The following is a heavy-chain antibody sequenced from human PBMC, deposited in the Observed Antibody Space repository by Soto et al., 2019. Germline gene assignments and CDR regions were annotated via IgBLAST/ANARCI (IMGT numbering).Heavy chain of an antibody. Sequence: GGSLRLSCAASGFTFSSYSMNWVRQAPGKGLEWVSYISSSRSTIYYADSVKGRFTISRDNAKNSLYLQMNSLRAEDTAVYYSARVCPGSSTTCYGNEWFDSWGQGTLVTVSS. V-gene: IGHV3-48*01. J-gene: IGHJ5*01. CDR1: GFTFSSYS. D-gene: IGHD2-2*01. CDR3: ARVCPGSSTTCYGNEWFDS. CDR2: ISSSRSTI.